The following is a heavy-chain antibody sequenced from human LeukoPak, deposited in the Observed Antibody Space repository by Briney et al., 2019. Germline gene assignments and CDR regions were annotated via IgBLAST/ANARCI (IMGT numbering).Heavy chain of an antibody. CDR3: AREIRFLESNWFDT. V-gene: IGHV3-30-3*01. D-gene: IGHD3-3*01. CDR2: ISYDGSNK. CDR1: GFTFSSYA. Sequence: PGRSLRLSCAASGFTFSSYAMHWVRQAPGKGLEWVAVISYDGSNKYYADSVKGRFTISRDNSKNTLYLQMNSLRAEDTAVYYCAREIRFLESNWFDTWGQGTLVTVSS. J-gene: IGHJ5*02.